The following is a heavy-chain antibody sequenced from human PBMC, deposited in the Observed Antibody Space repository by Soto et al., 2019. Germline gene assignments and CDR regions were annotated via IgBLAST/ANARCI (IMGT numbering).Heavy chain of an antibody. CDR2: INHSGST. CDR1: GGSFSGYY. Sequence: QVQLQQWGAGLLKPSETLSLTCAVYGGSFSGYYWSWIRQPPGKGLEWIGEINHSGSTNYNPSLKSRVPISVDTSKNQFSLKLSSVTAAATAVYYCSRADCRSTSGLQREDNWFDPWGQGTLVTVSS. CDR3: SRADCRSTSGLQREDNWFDP. V-gene: IGHV4-34*01. D-gene: IGHD2-2*01. J-gene: IGHJ5*02.